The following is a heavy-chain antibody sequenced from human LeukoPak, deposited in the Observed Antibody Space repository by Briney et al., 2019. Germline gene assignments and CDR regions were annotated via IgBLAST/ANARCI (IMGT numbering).Heavy chain of an antibody. CDR3: ARGGYDSSGFNDY. CDR1: GGSFSGYY. V-gene: IGHV4-34*01. CDR2: INHSGST. Sequence: SESLSLTCAVYGGSFSGYYWSWIRLPPGKGLKWIGEINHSGSTNYNPSLKSRVTISVDTSKNQFSLKLSSVTAADTAVYYCARGGYDSSGFNDYWGQGTLVTVSA. J-gene: IGHJ4*02. D-gene: IGHD3-22*01.